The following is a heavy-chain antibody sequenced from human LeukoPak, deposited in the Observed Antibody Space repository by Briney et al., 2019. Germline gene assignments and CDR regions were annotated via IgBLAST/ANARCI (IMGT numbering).Heavy chain of an antibody. J-gene: IGHJ4*02. CDR1: GGSISSGGYS. Sequence: SQTLSLTCTVSGGSISSGGYSWSWIRQHPGKGLEWIEYIYYSGSTDYHPSLKSRVTISVDTSKNQFSLKLSSVTAADTAVYYCARGSVAMVAYDYWGQGTLVTVSS. CDR3: ARGSVAMVAYDY. CDR2: IYYSGST. D-gene: IGHD2-15*01. V-gene: IGHV4-31*03.